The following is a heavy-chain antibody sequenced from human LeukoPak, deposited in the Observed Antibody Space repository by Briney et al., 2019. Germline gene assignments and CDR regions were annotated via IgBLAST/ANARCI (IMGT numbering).Heavy chain of an antibody. CDR3: ARDGQTGTTKGSLGDY. J-gene: IGHJ4*02. CDR2: INSDGSST. CDR1: GFPFSTYW. D-gene: IGHD1-1*01. V-gene: IGHV3-74*01. Sequence: GGSLRLSCAASGFPFSTYWMHWVRQVPGKGLVWVSRINSDGSSTTYADSVKGRFTISRDNAKNTLYLQMNSLRAEDTAVYYCARDGQTGTTKGSLGDYWGQGTLVTVSS.